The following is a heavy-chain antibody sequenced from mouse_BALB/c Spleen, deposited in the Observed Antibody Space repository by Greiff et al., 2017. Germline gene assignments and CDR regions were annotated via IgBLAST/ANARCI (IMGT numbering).Heavy chain of an antibody. CDR3: GRKRDYYGSLYAMDY. CDR1: GFSLTSYG. D-gene: IGHD1-1*01. CDR2: IWSGGST. J-gene: IGHJ4*01. V-gene: IGHV2-4-1*01. Sequence: VMLVESGPGLVQPSQSLSITCTVSGFSLTSYGVHWVRQSPGKGLEWLGVIWSGGSTDYNAAFISRLSISKDNSKSQVFFKMNSLQADGTALYYCGRKRDYYGSLYAMDYWGQGTSVTVCS.